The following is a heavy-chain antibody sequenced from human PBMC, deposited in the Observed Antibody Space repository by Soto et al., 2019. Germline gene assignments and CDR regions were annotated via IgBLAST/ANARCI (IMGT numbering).Heavy chain of an antibody. CDR3: ARDKWYSSSYDAFDI. CDR1: GYTFTSYA. Sequence: ASVKVSCKASGYTFTSYAMHWVRQAPGQGLEWMGWINAGNGNTKYSQKFQGRVTITRDTSASTAYMELSSLRSEDTAVYYCARDKWYSSSYDAFDIWGQGTMVTVSS. D-gene: IGHD6-6*01. J-gene: IGHJ3*02. CDR2: INAGNGNT. V-gene: IGHV1-3*01.